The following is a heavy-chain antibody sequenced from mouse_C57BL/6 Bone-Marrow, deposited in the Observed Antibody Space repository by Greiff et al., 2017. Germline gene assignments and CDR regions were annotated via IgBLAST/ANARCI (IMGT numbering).Heavy chain of an antibody. V-gene: IGHV1-39*01. D-gene: IGHD2-4*01. CDR3: AREVIYYDHGGDY. Sequence: EVKLVESGPELVKPGASVKISCKASGYSFTDYNMNWVKQSNGKSLEWIGVLNPNYGTTSYNQKFKGKATLTVDQSSSTAYMQLNSLTSEDSAVYYCAREVIYYDHGGDYWGQGTSVTVSS. CDR1: GYSFTDYN. CDR2: LNPNYGTT. J-gene: IGHJ4*01.